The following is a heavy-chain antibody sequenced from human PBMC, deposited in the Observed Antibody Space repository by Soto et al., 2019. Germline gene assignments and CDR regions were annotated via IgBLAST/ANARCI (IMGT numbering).Heavy chain of an antibody. CDR1: GFTFISYA. CDR3: VKALRSGGYFDY. J-gene: IGHJ4*02. Sequence: EVQLLESGGGLVQPGGSLRLSCAASGFTFISYAMSWVRQATGKGLEWVSAISGSGGSTYYADSVKGRFTIYSDNSKNKLYLQMNSLMAKDTTVYDFVKALRSGGYFDYWGQGTLVTVSS. CDR2: ISGSGGST. D-gene: IGHD6-19*01. V-gene: IGHV3-23*01.